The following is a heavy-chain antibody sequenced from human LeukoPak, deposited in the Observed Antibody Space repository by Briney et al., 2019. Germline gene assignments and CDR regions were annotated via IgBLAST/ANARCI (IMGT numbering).Heavy chain of an antibody. CDR2: ISSSSSYI. J-gene: IGHJ3*02. D-gene: IGHD6-19*01. Sequence: GGSLGLSCATSGFTFSSYSMTWVRQAPGKGLKWVSSISSSSSYIYYADSVKGRFTISRDNAKNSLYLQMNSLRAEDTAVYYCARVKQWLVYGAFDIWGQGTMVTVSS. V-gene: IGHV3-21*01. CDR3: ARVKQWLVYGAFDI. CDR1: GFTFSSYS.